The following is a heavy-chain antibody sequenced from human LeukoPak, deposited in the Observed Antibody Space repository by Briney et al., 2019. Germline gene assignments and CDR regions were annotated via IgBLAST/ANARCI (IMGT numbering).Heavy chain of an antibody. CDR1: GFTFSDYY. CDR2: ISSSGSTI. Sequence: PGGSLRLSCAASGFTFSDYYMSWIRRAPGKGLEWVSYISSSGSTIYYADSVKGRFTISRDNAKNSLYLQMNSLRAEDTAVYYCARDDTTVTTGFDYWGQGTLVTVSS. D-gene: IGHD4-17*01. CDR3: ARDDTTVTTGFDY. J-gene: IGHJ4*02. V-gene: IGHV3-11*04.